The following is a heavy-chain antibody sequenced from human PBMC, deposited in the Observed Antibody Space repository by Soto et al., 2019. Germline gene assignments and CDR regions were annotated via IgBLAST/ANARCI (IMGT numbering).Heavy chain of an antibody. D-gene: IGHD2-15*01. CDR1: GGTFSNFA. V-gene: IGHV1-69*01. Sequence: QVQLVQSGPEVKKPGSSVKVSCEASGGTFSNFAVNWVRQAPGQGLEWVGGIIPLFNVAKYAQKFEGRVTIVADDSASTAYMDLSSLRSDDTAVYYCAASGREVLGYAYKDTDGLEIWGEGTMVTASS. CDR2: IIPLFNVA. J-gene: IGHJ3*02. CDR3: AASGREVLGYAYKDTDGLEI.